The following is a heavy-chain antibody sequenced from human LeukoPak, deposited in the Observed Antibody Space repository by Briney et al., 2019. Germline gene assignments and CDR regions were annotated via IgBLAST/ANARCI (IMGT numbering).Heavy chain of an antibody. D-gene: IGHD3-3*01. Sequence: GASVKVSCKASGYTFTSYDINWVRQATGQGLEWMGWMNPNSGNTGYAQKFQGRVTMTRNTSISTAYMELSSLRSEDTAVYYCARVPYYDFWSGYYRGGAYNWFDPWGQGTLVTVSS. CDR2: MNPNSGNT. J-gene: IGHJ5*02. CDR1: GYTFTSYD. V-gene: IGHV1-8*01. CDR3: ARVPYYDFWSGYYRGGAYNWFDP.